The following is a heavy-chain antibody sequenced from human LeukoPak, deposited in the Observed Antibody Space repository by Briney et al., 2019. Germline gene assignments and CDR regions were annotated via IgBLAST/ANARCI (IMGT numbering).Heavy chain of an antibody. Sequence: SETLSLTCTASGGSISSYYWSWIRQPPGKGLEWIGYIYYSGSTNYNPSLKSRVTISVDTSKNQFSLKLSSVTAADTAVYYCARVGGGNSGFRYYYYYMDVWGKGTTVTVSS. CDR1: GGSISSYY. D-gene: IGHD4-23*01. J-gene: IGHJ6*03. V-gene: IGHV4-59*01. CDR3: ARVGGGNSGFRYYYYYMDV. CDR2: IYYSGST.